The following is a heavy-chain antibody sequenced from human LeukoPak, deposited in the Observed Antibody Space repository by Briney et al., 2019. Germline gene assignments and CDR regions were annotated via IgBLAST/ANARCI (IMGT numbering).Heavy chain of an antibody. CDR2: IYYSGST. CDR3: ARRYSRYHYYGMDV. CDR1: GGSISSGDYY. D-gene: IGHD3-9*01. J-gene: IGHJ6*02. V-gene: IGHV4-30-4*01. Sequence: PSQTLSLTCTVSGGSISSGDYYWSWIRQPPGKGLEWIGYIYYSGSTYYNPSLKSRVTISVDTSKNQFSLKLSSVTAADTAVYYCARRYSRYHYYGMDVWGQGTTVTVSS.